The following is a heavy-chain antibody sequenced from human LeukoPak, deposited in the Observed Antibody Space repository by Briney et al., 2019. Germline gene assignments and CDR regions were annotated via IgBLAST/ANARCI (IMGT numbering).Heavy chain of an antibody. CDR3: AKDDSSSWYPLHDY. D-gene: IGHD6-13*01. CDR2: ISYDGSNK. V-gene: IGHV3-30*18. J-gene: IGHJ4*02. Sequence: GGSLRLSCAASGFTFSSYCMHWVRQAPGKGLEWVAVISYDGSNKYYADSVKGRFTISRDNSKNTLYLQMNSLRAEDTAVYYCAKDDSSSWYPLHDYWGQGTLVTVSS. CDR1: GFTFSSYC.